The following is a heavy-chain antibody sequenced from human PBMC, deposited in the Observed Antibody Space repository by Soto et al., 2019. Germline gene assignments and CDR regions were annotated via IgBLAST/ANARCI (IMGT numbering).Heavy chain of an antibody. CDR1: GFTFSSYA. CDR2: ISCSGGST. J-gene: IGHJ6*02. V-gene: IGHV3-23*01. D-gene: IGHD3-10*01. CDR3: YGSGEFGLMDV. Sequence: GGSLRLSCAASGFTFSSYAMSWVRQAPGKGLEWVSAISCSGGSTYYADSVKGRFTISRDNSKNTLYLQMNSLRAEDTAVYYSYGSGEFGLMDVWGQGTTVTVSS.